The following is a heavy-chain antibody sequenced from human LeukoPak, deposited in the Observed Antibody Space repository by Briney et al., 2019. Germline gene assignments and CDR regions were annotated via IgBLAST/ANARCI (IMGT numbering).Heavy chain of an antibody. J-gene: IGHJ6*02. CDR2: INPNSGGT. CDR1: GYTFTGYY. Sequence: ASVKVPCKASGYTFTGYYMHWVRQAPGQGLEWMGWINPNSGGTNYAQKFQGRVTMTRDTSISTAYMELSRLRSDDTAVYYCARGAAATMEYYYYGMDVWGQGTTVTVSS. CDR3: ARGAAATMEYYYYGMDV. V-gene: IGHV1-2*02. D-gene: IGHD6-13*01.